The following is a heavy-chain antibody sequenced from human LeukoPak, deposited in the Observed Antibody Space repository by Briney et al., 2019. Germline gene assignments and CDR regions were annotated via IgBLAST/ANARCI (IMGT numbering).Heavy chain of an antibody. Sequence: SGGSLTLSCTASGFTFSSYAMSWVRQAPGKGLEWVSAISGSGGSTYYADSVKGRFTISRDNSKNTLYLQMNSLRAEDTAVYYCAKDLGVGAPDLRYFDWLVRGQAYDYWGQGTLVTVSS. CDR2: ISGSGGST. CDR1: GFTFSSYA. V-gene: IGHV3-23*01. D-gene: IGHD3-9*01. J-gene: IGHJ4*02. CDR3: AKDLGVGAPDLRYFDWLVRGQAYDY.